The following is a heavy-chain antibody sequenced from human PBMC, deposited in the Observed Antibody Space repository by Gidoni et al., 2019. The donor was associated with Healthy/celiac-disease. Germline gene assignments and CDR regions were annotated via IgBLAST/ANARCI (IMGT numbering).Heavy chain of an antibody. D-gene: IGHD1-26*01. Sequence: EVQLVESGGGLVQPGRSLILSCAASGFTFDDYAMHWVRQAPGKGLEWVSGISWNSGSIGYADSVKGRFTISRDNAKNSLYLQMNSLRAEDTALYYCAKRDGGSYYDAFDIWGQGTMVTVSS. V-gene: IGHV3-9*01. CDR1: GFTFDDYA. CDR3: AKRDGGSYYDAFDI. J-gene: IGHJ3*02. CDR2: ISWNSGSI.